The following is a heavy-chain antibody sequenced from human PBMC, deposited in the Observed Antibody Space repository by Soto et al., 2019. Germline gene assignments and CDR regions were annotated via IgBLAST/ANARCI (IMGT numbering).Heavy chain of an antibody. J-gene: IGHJ4*02. CDR3: LRGTPRGSYGQYLYY. D-gene: IGHD5-18*01. CDR1: GYTFTSYG. V-gene: IGHV1-18*01. Sequence: QVQLVQSGAEVKKPGASVKVSCKASGYTFTSYGISWVRQAPGQGLEWMGWISAYNGNTNYAQTLQGRVTMTTDTSTSTAYMELRSPRSDDTAMHYRLRGTPRGSYGQYLYYWGQGTLVTVSS. CDR2: ISAYNGNT.